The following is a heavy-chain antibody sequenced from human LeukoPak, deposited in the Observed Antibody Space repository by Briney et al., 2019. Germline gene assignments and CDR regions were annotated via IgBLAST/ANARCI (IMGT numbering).Heavy chain of an antibody. CDR2: IDTAGDT. Sequence: PGGSLRLSCAVSGFTISNYDMHWVRQATGKGLEWVSGIDTAGDTYYPGSVKGRFTISRENAKNSLYLQMNSLRAGDTAVYYCARVYCSGGICHFDYWGQGTLVTVSS. CDR1: GFTISNYD. V-gene: IGHV3-13*01. D-gene: IGHD2-15*01. CDR3: ARVYCSGGICHFDY. J-gene: IGHJ4*02.